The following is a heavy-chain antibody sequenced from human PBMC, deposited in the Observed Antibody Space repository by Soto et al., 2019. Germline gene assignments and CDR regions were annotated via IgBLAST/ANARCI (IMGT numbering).Heavy chain of an antibody. Sequence: DVQLLESGGGLVQRGGSLRLSCAASGFTFSTYGMTWVRQAPGKGLEWVSYGGSGGSTYYADSVKGRFTISRDNSKNTLYLQMNSLRAEDTAVYYCVKFRGRAYHYYYMDVWCNGTTVTVSS. CDR2: YGGSGGST. CDR1: GFTFSTYG. D-gene: IGHD3-16*01. V-gene: IGHV3-23*01. J-gene: IGHJ6*03. CDR3: VKFRGRAYHYYYMDV.